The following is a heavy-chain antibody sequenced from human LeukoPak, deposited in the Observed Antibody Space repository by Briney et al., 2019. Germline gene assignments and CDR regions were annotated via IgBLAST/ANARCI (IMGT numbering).Heavy chain of an antibody. J-gene: IGHJ4*02. CDR3: ARLGYDSSGYLLPDGYYFDY. CDR1: GGSISSYY. V-gene: IGHV4-59*01. Sequence: TSETLSLTCTVSGGSISSYYWSWIRQPPGKGLEWIGYIYYSGSTNYNPSLKSRVTISVDTSKNQFSLKLSSVTAADTAVYYCARLGYDSSGYLLPDGYYFDYWGQGTLVTVSS. D-gene: IGHD3-22*01. CDR2: IYYSGST.